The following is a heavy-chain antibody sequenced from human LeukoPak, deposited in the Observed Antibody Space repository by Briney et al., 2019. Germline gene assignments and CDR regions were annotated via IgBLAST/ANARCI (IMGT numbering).Heavy chain of an antibody. Sequence: GASVKVSCKASGYTFAKFYIHWVRQAPGQGLEWMGIINPSGGTTSYAQKFQGRVSMTRDTSTSTVYVELSSLRSEDTAVYYCAKDNRGERTPGWGYGGFDIWGQGTMVSVSS. V-gene: IGHV1-46*01. CDR1: GYTFAKFY. D-gene: IGHD3-16*01. J-gene: IGHJ3*02. CDR2: INPSGGTT. CDR3: AKDNRGERTPGWGYGGFDI.